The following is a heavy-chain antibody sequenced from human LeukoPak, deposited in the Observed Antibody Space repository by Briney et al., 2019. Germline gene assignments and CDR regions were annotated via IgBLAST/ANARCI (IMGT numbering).Heavy chain of an antibody. D-gene: IGHD1-14*01. CDR3: ARLVGIYPMDV. J-gene: IGHJ6*04. V-gene: IGHV4-39*01. CDR1: GGSISSTSYY. CDR2: IYYVGNT. Sequence: SETLSLTCTVSGGSISSTSYYWAWIRQPPGKGLEWIGNIYYVGNTYYNPSLKSRVTMSIDTSKNEFSLKLISVTAADTAVYYCARLVGIYPMDVWGKGTTVTVSS.